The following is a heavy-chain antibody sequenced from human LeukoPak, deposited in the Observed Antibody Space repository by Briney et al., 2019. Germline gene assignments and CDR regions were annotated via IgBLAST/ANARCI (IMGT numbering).Heavy chain of an antibody. Sequence: SETLSLTCTVSGGSISSYYWSWIRQPPGKGLEWIGYIYYSGSTKYNPFLKSRVTISVDTSKNQFSLKLSSVTAADTAVYYCARHSTIAGTEYAFDIWGQGTMVTVSS. CDR3: ARHSTIAGTEYAFDI. CDR2: IYYSGST. V-gene: IGHV4-59*08. D-gene: IGHD6-13*01. CDR1: GGSISSYY. J-gene: IGHJ3*02.